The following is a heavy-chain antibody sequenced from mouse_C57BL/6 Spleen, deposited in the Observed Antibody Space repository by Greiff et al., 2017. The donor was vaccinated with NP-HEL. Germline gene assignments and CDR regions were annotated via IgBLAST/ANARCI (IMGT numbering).Heavy chain of an antibody. CDR2: IRSKSNNYAT. CDR1: GFSFNTYA. D-gene: IGHD2-10*01. Sequence: EVQRVESGGGLVQPKGSLKLSCAASGFSFNTYAMNWVRQAPGKGLEWVARIRSKSNNYATYYADSVKDRFTISRDDSESMLYLQMNNLKTEDTAMYYCVRAYYGNPYYFDYWGQGTTLTVSS. V-gene: IGHV10-1*01. CDR3: VRAYYGNPYYFDY. J-gene: IGHJ2*01.